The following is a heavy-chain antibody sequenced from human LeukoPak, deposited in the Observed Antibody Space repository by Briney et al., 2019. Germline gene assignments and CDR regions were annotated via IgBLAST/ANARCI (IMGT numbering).Heavy chain of an antibody. Sequence: PGGSLRLSCSASGFTFSSYAMHWVRQAPGKGLEFVSGISSNGGSTYYTDPVKGRLTISRDNSKNTVYLQMSSLRPEDTAVYFCVKRLYNYFDYWVQGTVVTVSS. J-gene: IGHJ4*02. V-gene: IGHV3-64D*06. CDR3: VKRLYNYFDY. D-gene: IGHD2-2*02. CDR1: GFTFSSYA. CDR2: ISSNGGST.